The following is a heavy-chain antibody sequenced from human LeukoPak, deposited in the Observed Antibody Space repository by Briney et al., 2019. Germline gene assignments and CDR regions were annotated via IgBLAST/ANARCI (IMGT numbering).Heavy chain of an antibody. CDR1: GFTFSSYA. CDR2: ISGSGGST. D-gene: IGHD1-26*01. J-gene: IGHJ4*02. V-gene: IGHV3-23*01. CDR3: AKGTRSGNYYFDY. Sequence: GGSLRLSCAASGFTFSSYAMSWVRQAPGKGLEWVSAISGSGGSTYYADSVKGRFTISRDNSKYTLYLQMNSLRAEDTAVYYCAKGTRSGNYYFDYWGQGTLVTVSS.